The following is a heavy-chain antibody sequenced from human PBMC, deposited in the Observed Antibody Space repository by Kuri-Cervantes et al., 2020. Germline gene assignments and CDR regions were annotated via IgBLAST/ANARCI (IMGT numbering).Heavy chain of an antibody. CDR2: FDPEDGET. Sequence: ASVKVSCKVSGYTLTELSMHWVRQAPGKGLEWRGGFDPEDGETIYAQKFQGRVTMTEDTSTDTAYVELRSLRSEDTAVYYCATVDWSTGESCFDYWGQGTLVTVSS. V-gene: IGHV1-24*01. J-gene: IGHJ4*02. CDR3: ATVDWSTGESCFDY. D-gene: IGHD3/OR15-3a*01. CDR1: GYTLTELS.